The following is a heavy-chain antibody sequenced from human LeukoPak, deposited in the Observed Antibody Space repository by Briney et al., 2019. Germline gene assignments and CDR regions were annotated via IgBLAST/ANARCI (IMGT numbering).Heavy chain of an antibody. D-gene: IGHD2-15*01. V-gene: IGHV1-18*01. CDR3: ARKSHCSGGSCYPEYFQH. CDR2: ISAYNGNT. Sequence: ASVKVSCKASGYTFTSYGISWVRQAPGQGLEWMGWISAYNGNTNYAQKLQGRVTMTTDTSTSTAYMELRSLRSDDTAVYYCARKSHCSGGSCYPEYFQHWGQSTLVTVSS. CDR1: GYTFTSYG. J-gene: IGHJ1*01.